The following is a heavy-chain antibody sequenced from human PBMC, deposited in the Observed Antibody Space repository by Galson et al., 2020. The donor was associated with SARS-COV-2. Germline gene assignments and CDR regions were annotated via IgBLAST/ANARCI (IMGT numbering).Heavy chain of an antibody. D-gene: IGHD5-12*01. CDR1: GFTFSSYA. Sequence: TGGSLRLSCSASGFTFSSYAIHWVRQAPGKGLEYVSAISSNGGSTYYADSVKGRFTISRDNSKNTLYLQMSSLRAEDTAVYYCVKGWVATEGMDVWGQGTTVTVSS. CDR2: ISSNGGST. J-gene: IGHJ6*02. V-gene: IGHV3-64D*08. CDR3: VKGWVATEGMDV.